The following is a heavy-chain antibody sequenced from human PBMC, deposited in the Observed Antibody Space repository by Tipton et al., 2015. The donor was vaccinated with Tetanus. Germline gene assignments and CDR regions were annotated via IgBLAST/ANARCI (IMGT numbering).Heavy chain of an antibody. D-gene: IGHD2/OR15-2a*01. J-gene: IGHJ4*02. Sequence: SLRLSCAASGFTLSTYWMSWVRQAPGKGLEWVANIKEDGSEMDYADSVKGRFTISRDNARNSLSVHMNSLTAEDTAVYYCARLRVYCSTACYSREDYWGQGTLVTVSS. V-gene: IGHV3-7*01. CDR2: IKEDGSEM. CDR1: GFTLSTYW. CDR3: ARLRVYCSTACYSREDY.